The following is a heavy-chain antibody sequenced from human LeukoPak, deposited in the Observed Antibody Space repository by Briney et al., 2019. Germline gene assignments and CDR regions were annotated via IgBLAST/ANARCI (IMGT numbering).Heavy chain of an antibody. J-gene: IGHJ4*02. Sequence: ASVKASCKASGGTFSSYAISWVRQAPGQGLEWMGGIIPIFGTANYAQKFQGRVTITADKSTSTAYMELSSLRSEDTAVYYCAREGYYGSYFDYWGQGTLVTVSS. CDR1: GGTFSSYA. CDR2: IIPIFGTA. V-gene: IGHV1-69*06. CDR3: AREGYYGSYFDY. D-gene: IGHD3-10*01.